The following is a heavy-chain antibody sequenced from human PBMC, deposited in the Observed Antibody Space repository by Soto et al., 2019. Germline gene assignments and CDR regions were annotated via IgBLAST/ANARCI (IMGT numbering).Heavy chain of an antibody. Sequence: QVQLVQSGAEVKKPGASVKVSCKTSGYTFTSHGISWVRQAPGQGLEWMGWVGAYNGNTNYAQKLQGRVTMTTDTPTRAAYMELRSLRSDDTAVYYCAREGLAVAGTRGGFDYWGQGTLVTVSS. V-gene: IGHV1-18*04. CDR2: VGAYNGNT. J-gene: IGHJ4*02. CDR3: AREGLAVAGTRGGFDY. CDR1: GYTFTSHG. D-gene: IGHD6-19*01.